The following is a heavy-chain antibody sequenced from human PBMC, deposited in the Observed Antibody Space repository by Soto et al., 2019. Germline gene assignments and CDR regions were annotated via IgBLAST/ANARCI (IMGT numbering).Heavy chain of an antibody. Sequence: PSETLSLTCAVYGGSFSGYYWSWIRQPPGKGLEWIGEINHSGSTNYNPSLNSRVTISVDTSKNQFSLKLSSVTAADTAVYYCASFVGATSLYYYYGMDVWGQGTTVTVSS. D-gene: IGHD1-26*01. CDR3: ASFVGATSLYYYYGMDV. CDR2: INHSGST. V-gene: IGHV4-34*01. J-gene: IGHJ6*02. CDR1: GGSFSGYY.